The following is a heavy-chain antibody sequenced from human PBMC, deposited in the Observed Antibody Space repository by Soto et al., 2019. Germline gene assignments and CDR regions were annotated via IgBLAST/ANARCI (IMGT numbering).Heavy chain of an antibody. V-gene: IGHV4-59*08. D-gene: IGHD2-8*01. CDR2: IYYSGST. J-gene: IGHJ4*02. CDR3: ARRYGMAWDY. CDR1: GGSISSYY. Sequence: QVQLQESGPGLVKPSETLSLTCTVSGGSISSYYWSWIRQPPGKGLEWIGYIYYSGSTNYNPPLKSRVTISVDTSKNQFSLKLSSVTAADTAVYYCARRYGMAWDYWGQGTLVTVSS.